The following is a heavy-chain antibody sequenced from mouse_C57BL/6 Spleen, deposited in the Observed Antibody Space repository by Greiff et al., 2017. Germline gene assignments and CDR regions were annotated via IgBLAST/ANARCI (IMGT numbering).Heavy chain of an antibody. CDR3: AGEDPYDGYYY. D-gene: IGHD2-3*01. CDR2: IYPGSGNT. J-gene: IGHJ2*01. V-gene: IGHV1-76*01. CDR1: GYTFTDYY. Sequence: QVQLQQSGAELVRPGASVKLSCKASGYTFTDYYINWVKQRPGQGLEWIARIYPGSGNTYYNEKFKGKATLTAEKSSSTAYMQLSSLTSEDSAVYFCAGEDPYDGYYYWGQGTTLTVSS.